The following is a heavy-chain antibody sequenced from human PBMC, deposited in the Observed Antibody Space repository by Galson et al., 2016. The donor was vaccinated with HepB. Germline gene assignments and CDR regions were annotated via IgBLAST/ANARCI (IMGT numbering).Heavy chain of an antibody. CDR3: ALILSPGPTVTNWYFDL. J-gene: IGHJ2*01. CDR2: IDWDDDE. CDR1: GLSLSSSKVC. Sequence: PALVKPTQTLTLTCSFSGLSLSSSKVCVSWIRQPPGKALEWLALIDWDDDEYYSTSLKTRLTISKDTSKNQVVLTVTHMDPVDTATYYCALILSPGPTVTNWYFDLWGRGTLVTVSS. D-gene: IGHD4-17*01. V-gene: IGHV2-70*01.